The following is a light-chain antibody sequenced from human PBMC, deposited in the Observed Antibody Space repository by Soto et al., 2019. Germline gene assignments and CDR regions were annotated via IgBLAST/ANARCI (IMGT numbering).Light chain of an antibody. CDR3: QKYNSAPLT. Sequence: IQMTQSPSSLSASPGDSVTITCRASQDIGNFLAWYQQKPGTVAKLLIYGASTLQSGVPSRFSGRGSETNFTLTIASLQAEDAASYYCQKYNSAPLTFGGGTKVDIK. CDR2: GAS. CDR1: QDIGNF. J-gene: IGKJ4*01. V-gene: IGKV1-27*01.